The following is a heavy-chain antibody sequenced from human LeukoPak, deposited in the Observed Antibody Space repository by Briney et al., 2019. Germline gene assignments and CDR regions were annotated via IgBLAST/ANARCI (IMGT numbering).Heavy chain of an antibody. CDR2: ISYIGST. J-gene: IGHJ3*02. V-gene: IGHV4-59*11. CDR1: ADSFSSHY. CDR3: ARDLVTVTKGFDI. Sequence: SETLSLTCAVSADSFSSHYWAWIRQPPGKGLEWIGYISYIGSTNYNPSLKSRVTISIDTSKNQFSLKLSSVTAADTAVYYCARDLVTVTKGFDIWGQGTMVSVSS. D-gene: IGHD4-17*01.